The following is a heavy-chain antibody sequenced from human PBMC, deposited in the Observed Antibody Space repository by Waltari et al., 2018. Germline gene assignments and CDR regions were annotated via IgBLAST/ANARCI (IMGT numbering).Heavy chain of an antibody. D-gene: IGHD3-10*01. Sequence: EVQLVESGGGLVRPGGSLRPPCAASGLPVHTYVPPWVRQDPGKGLVWVARINSEGSLISYAASVKGRFTISRDNAKNTLYLQMNSLRAEDTAVYYCARGGGSLDYWGQGTQVTVSS. V-gene: IGHV3-74*01. CDR1: GLPVHTYV. CDR3: ARGGGSLDY. J-gene: IGHJ4*02. CDR2: INSEGSLI.